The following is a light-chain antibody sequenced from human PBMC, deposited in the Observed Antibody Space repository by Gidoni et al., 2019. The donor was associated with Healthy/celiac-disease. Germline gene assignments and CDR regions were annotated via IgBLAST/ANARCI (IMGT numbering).Light chain of an antibody. Sequence: DIQMTQSPSTLSASVGDRVTITCRASQSISSWLAWYQQKPGKAPKLLIYKASSLESGVPSRFSGSGSGTEFTLTISSLQPDDFATYYCQQYNSYSGFXPXTKVDIK. CDR3: QQYNSYSG. CDR2: KAS. V-gene: IGKV1-5*03. J-gene: IGKJ3*01. CDR1: QSISSW.